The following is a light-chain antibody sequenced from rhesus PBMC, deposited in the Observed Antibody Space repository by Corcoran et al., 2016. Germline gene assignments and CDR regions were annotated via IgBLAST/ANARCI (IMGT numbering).Light chain of an antibody. J-gene: IGKJ2*01. CDR2: GAS. CDR3: QKYSSSPHS. CDR1: QSVSSY. Sequence: QVILTQSPATLSLSPGERATLSCRASQSVSSYLAWYQQKPGQAPRLLIYGASSRAPGIPDRFSGSGAGTEFNRTISSLEPEDFAVYYCQKYSSSPHSFGQGTKVEIK. V-gene: IGKV3-53*01.